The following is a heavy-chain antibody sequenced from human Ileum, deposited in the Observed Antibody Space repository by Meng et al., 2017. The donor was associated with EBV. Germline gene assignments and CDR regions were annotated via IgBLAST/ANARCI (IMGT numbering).Heavy chain of an antibody. CDR3: ARYGRCNGNSFYCFDP. V-gene: IGHV4-34*01. D-gene: IGHD4-23*01. Sequence: QVHLQQWGTGLLKPSGTLSLTCPADGGSFNDYYWTWLRQPPGKGLEWIGEIDQSGYTKFNPSLSSRATISRDTSNNQFSLRLNSVTAADTALYYCARYGRCNGNSFYCFDPWGQGTLVTVSS. CDR2: IDQSGYT. J-gene: IGHJ5*02. CDR1: GGSFNDYY.